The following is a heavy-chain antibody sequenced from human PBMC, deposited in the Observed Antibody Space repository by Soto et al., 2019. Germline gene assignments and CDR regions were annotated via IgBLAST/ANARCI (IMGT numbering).Heavy chain of an antibody. CDR3: AKGTVTYYDFWSGYRDYFDY. V-gene: IGHV3-9*01. Sequence: EVQLVESGGGLVQPGRSLRLSCAASGFTFDDYAMHWVRQAPGKGLEWVSGISWNSGSIGYADSVKGRFTISRDNAKNSLYLQMKSLRAKDTALYYCAKGTVTYYDFWSGYRDYFDYWGQGTLVTVSS. CDR2: ISWNSGSI. J-gene: IGHJ4*02. CDR1: GFTFDDYA. D-gene: IGHD3-3*01.